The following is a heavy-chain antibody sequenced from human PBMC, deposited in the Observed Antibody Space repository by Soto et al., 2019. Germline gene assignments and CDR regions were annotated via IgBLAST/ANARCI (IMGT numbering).Heavy chain of an antibody. V-gene: IGHV1-3*01. J-gene: IGHJ4*02. Sequence: GASVKVSCKASGYTFTSYAMHCVRQAPGQRLEWMGWINAGNGNTKYSQKFQGRVTITRDTSASTAYMELSSLRSEDTAVYYCARYSYYYDSSGYYYSGSFDYWGQGTLVTVSS. CDR1: GYTFTSYA. CDR2: INAGNGNT. D-gene: IGHD3-22*01. CDR3: ARYSYYYDSSGYYYSGSFDY.